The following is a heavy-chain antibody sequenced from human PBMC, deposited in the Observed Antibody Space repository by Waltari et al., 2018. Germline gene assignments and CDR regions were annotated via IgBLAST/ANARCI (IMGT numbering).Heavy chain of an antibody. V-gene: IGHV1-18*01. J-gene: IGHJ6*02. Sequence: QVQLVQSGAEVKKPGASVKVSCKASGYTFTSYGISWVQQAPGQGLEWMGWISAYNGNTNYAQKLQGRVTMTTDTSPSTAYMELRSLRSDDTAVYYCARYNWNYGGGYYYYGMDVWGQGTTVTVSS. D-gene: IGHD1-7*01. CDR2: ISAYNGNT. CDR1: GYTFTSYG. CDR3: ARYNWNYGGGYYYYGMDV.